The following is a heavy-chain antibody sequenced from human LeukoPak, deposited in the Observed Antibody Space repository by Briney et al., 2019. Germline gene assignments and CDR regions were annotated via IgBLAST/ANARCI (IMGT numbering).Heavy chain of an antibody. Sequence: GGSLRLSCAASGFTFDDYGMSWVRHAPGEGLEWVSGINWNGGSTGYADSVKGRFTISRDNAKNSLYLQMNSLRAEDTALYYCARVLSAVVAATRGYYYYMDVWGKGTTVTVPS. D-gene: IGHD2-15*01. CDR1: GFTFDDYG. J-gene: IGHJ6*03. CDR2: INWNGGST. V-gene: IGHV3-20*04. CDR3: ARVLSAVVAATRGYYYYMDV.